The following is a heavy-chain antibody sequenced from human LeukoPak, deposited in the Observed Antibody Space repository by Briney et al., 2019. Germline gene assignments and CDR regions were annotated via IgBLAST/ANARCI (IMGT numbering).Heavy chain of an antibody. CDR2: IYYSGST. J-gene: IGHJ4*02. Sequence: SETLSLTCTVSGGSISSSSYYWGWIRQPPGKGLEWIGSIYYSGSTYYNPSLKSRVTISVDSSKNQFSLKLSSMTAADTAVYYCARVSTTFDYWGQGTLVTVSS. CDR3: ARVSTTFDY. CDR1: GGSISSSSYY. V-gene: IGHV4-39*07. D-gene: IGHD2-2*01.